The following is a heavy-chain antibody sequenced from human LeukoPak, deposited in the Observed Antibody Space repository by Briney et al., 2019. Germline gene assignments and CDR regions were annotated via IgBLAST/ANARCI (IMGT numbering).Heavy chain of an antibody. CDR2: IYTSGST. D-gene: IGHD3-22*01. CDR3: ARDRGYYYDSSGYYDWFDP. J-gene: IGHJ5*02. Sequence: SETLSLTCTVSGGSISSYYWSWIRQPAGKGLEWIGRIYTSGSTNYNPSLKSRVTISVDTSKNQFSLKLSSVTAADTAVYYCARDRGYYYDSSGYYDWFDPWGQGTLVTVSS. CDR1: GGSISSYY. V-gene: IGHV4-4*07.